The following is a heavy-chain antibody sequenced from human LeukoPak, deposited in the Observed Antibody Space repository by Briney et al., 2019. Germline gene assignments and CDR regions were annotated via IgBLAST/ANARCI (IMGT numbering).Heavy chain of an antibody. CDR2: INGDGIGS. J-gene: IGHJ3*02. CDR1: TFTFRNFA. CDR3: AKDLTDGYHYGASDI. V-gene: IGHV3-23*01. D-gene: IGHD5-24*01. Sequence: PEGSLRLSCTASTFTFRNFAMDWVRQAPGRGLEWVSSINGDGIGSYYADSVKGRFTISRDNSQNRLYLQMSSLTVADTAIYYCAKDLTDGYHYGASDIWGQGTMVTVSS.